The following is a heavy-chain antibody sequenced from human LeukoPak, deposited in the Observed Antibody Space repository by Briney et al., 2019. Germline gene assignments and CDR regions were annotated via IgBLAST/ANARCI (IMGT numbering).Heavy chain of an antibody. CDR3: AGRGDGNLYYFDH. Sequence: GGSLRLSCGASGFTISSYWMSWVRQAPGKGLEWVANIKQDGGEKYYVDSVKGRFTISRDNAKNSLYLQMNSLRTEDTAVYYCAGRGDGNLYYFDHWGQGTLVTASS. CDR2: IKQDGGEK. V-gene: IGHV3-7*04. J-gene: IGHJ4*02. D-gene: IGHD5-24*01. CDR1: GFTISSYW.